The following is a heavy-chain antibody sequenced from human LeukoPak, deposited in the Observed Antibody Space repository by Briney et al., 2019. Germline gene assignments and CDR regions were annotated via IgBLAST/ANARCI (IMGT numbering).Heavy chain of an antibody. CDR1: GFTFSSYA. V-gene: IGHV3-23*01. J-gene: IGHJ4*02. Sequence: GGSLRLSCAASGFTFSSYAMSWVRQAPGKGLEWVSAISGSGGSTYYADSVRGRFTISRDNSKNTLYLQMNSLRAEDTAVYYCASFRSSTSSDYWGQGTLVTVSS. CDR3: ASFRSSTSSDY. D-gene: IGHD2-2*01. CDR2: ISGSGGST.